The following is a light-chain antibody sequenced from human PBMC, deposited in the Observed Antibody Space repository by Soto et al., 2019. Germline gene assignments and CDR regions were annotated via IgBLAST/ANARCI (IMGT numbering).Light chain of an antibody. Sequence: EIVLTQSPATLSLSPGERATLSCRACQSVSSYLAWYQQKPGQAPRLLIYDASNRATGIPARFSGSGSGTDFTLTISSLEPEDFEVYYSQQRSNWLTFGGGTKVEIQ. J-gene: IGKJ4*01. CDR3: QQRSNWLT. V-gene: IGKV3-11*01. CDR1: QSVSSY. CDR2: DAS.